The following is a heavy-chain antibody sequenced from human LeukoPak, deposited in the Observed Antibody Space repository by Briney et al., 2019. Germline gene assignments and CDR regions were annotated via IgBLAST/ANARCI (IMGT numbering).Heavy chain of an antibody. V-gene: IGHV4-61*02. Sequence: PSQTLSLTYTVSGDSISRGSYYCSWIPQPAGKVLEWIGRIYTTGSTNYHPPLKSRVTISVDTSKNQFSLKLNSVTAADTAVYYCAREALLWFVPDYWGQGTLVTVSS. D-gene: IGHD3-10*01. CDR2: IYTTGST. CDR3: AREALLWFVPDY. CDR1: GDSISRGSYY. J-gene: IGHJ4*02.